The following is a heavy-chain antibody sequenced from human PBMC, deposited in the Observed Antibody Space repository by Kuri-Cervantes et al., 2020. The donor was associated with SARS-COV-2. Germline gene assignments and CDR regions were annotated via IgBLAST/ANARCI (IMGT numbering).Heavy chain of an antibody. CDR1: GDSISSGSYY. D-gene: IGHD3-3*01. CDR2: IYYSGNT. Sequence: SETLSLTCTVSGDSISSGSYYWGWIRQPPGKGLEWIGTIYYSGNTYYKPSLKSRVTISVDTSKNQFSLKLSSVTAADTAVYYCARASTTIYGVLIMLFSSNAFAIWGQGTLVTVSS. V-gene: IGHV4-39*07. J-gene: IGHJ3*02. CDR3: ARASTTIYGVLIMLFSSNAFAI.